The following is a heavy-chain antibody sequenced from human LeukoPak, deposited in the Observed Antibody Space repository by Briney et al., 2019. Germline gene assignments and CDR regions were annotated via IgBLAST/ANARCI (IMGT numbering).Heavy chain of an antibody. J-gene: IGHJ4*02. CDR3: ARHYRLWFGESHDFDY. CDR1: GGSFSGYY. Sequence: PSETLSLTCAVYGGSFSGYYWSWIRQPPGKGLEWIGEINQSGSTNYNPSLKSRVTISVDTSKNQFSLKLRSVTAADTAVYYCARHYRLWFGESHDFDYWGQGTLVTVSS. V-gene: IGHV4-34*01. CDR2: INQSGST. D-gene: IGHD3-10*01.